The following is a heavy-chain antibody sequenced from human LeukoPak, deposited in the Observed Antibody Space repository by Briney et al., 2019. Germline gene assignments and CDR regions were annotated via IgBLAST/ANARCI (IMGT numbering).Heavy chain of an antibody. V-gene: IGHV1-2*02. D-gene: IGHD6-19*01. J-gene: IGHJ6*02. CDR2: INPNSGGT. CDR1: GYTFTGYY. Sequence: ASVKVSCKASGYTFTGYYMHWGRQAPGQGLEWMGWINPNSGGTNYAQKFQGRVTMTRDTSISTAYMELSRLRSDDTAVYYCARDLDSSGWYYGMDVWGQGTTVTVSS. CDR3: ARDLDSSGWYYGMDV.